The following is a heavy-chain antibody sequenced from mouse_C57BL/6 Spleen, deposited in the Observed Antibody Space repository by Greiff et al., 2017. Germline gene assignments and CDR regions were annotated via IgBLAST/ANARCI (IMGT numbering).Heavy chain of an antibody. D-gene: IGHD1-1*01. J-gene: IGHJ1*03. CDR1: GYTFTSYW. Sequence: QVQLQQPGAELVKPGASVKLSCKASGYTFTSYWMHWVKQRPGQGLEWIGMIHPNSGSTNYNEKVKSKATLTVDKSSSTAYMQLSSLTSEDSAVYYCAAITTVVARYFDVWGTGTTVTVSS. V-gene: IGHV1-64*01. CDR3: AAITTVVARYFDV. CDR2: IHPNSGST.